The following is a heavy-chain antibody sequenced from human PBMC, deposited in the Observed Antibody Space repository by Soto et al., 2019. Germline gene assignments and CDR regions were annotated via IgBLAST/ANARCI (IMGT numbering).Heavy chain of an antibody. D-gene: IGHD3-10*01. Sequence: QVQLKESGPGLVKPSETLSLTCSVSGGYLRNPYWSWIRQAPGQGLELIGYTYYSGSITYNPSLESLVITSQDTSKIQLSLQVTPGTAADTAVYFCAELKPPRYFGARGTGTLGIVSS. V-gene: IGHV4-59*08. CDR2: TYYSGSI. CDR1: GGYLRNPY. J-gene: IGHJ4*02. CDR3: AELKPPRYFGA.